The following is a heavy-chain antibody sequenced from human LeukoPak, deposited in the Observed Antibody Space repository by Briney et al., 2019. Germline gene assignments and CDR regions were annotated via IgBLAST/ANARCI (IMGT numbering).Heavy chain of an antibody. J-gene: IGHJ4*02. V-gene: IGHV3-48*01. Sequence: GGTLRLSCSASGFTFTTYGMNWVRQAPGKGLEWVSYISSSSTIYYADSVKGRFTISRDNAKNSLYLQMNSLRAEDTAVYYCARGDVLRFSSPVWGQGTLVTVSS. D-gene: IGHD3-3*01. CDR1: GFTFTTYG. CDR3: ARGDVLRFSSPV. CDR2: ISSSSTI.